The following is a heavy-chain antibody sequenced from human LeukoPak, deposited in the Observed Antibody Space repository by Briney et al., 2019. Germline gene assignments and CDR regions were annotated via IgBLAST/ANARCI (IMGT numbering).Heavy chain of an antibody. CDR2: ISGSGGST. D-gene: IGHD6-13*01. V-gene: IGHV3-23*01. J-gene: IGHJ6*02. CDR3: ATTPNSSSWSLDYYYGMDV. Sequence: GGSLRLSCAASGFTFSSYAMSWVRQAPGKGLEWVSAISGSGGSTYYADSVKGRFTISRDNSKNTLYLQMNSLRAEDTAVYYCATTPNSSSWSLDYYYGMDVWGQGTTVTVSS. CDR1: GFTFSSYA.